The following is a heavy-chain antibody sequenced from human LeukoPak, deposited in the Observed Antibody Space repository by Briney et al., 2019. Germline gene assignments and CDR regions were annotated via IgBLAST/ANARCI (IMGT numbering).Heavy chain of an antibody. J-gene: IGHJ4*02. Sequence: ASVKVSCKASNYTFTDYGINWVRQAPGRGLEWVGWISTFNDHTYYAQRFLGRITMTTDTSTTTAHMELRSLRTDDTAVYYCARALAVTGRGPRDFDFWGQGTLVTVS. CDR3: ARALAVTGRGPRDFDF. CDR1: NYTFTDYG. CDR2: ISTFNDHT. V-gene: IGHV1-18*01. D-gene: IGHD6-19*01.